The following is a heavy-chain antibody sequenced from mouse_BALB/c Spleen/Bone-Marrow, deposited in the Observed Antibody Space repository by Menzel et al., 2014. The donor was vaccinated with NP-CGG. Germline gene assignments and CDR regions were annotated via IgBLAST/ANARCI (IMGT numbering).Heavy chain of an antibody. CDR3: ARYYYAMDY. CDR2: IYPGDGDT. CDR1: GYSFSNYW. Sequence: QVQLQQSGAELVKPGSSVKISCKSSGYSFSNYWMNWMKQRPGQGLEWIGQIYPGDGDTNYNGKFKGKATLTADKSSSTAYMQLSSLTSEDSAVYYCARYYYAMDYWGQGTSVTVSS. J-gene: IGHJ4*01. V-gene: IGHV1-80*01.